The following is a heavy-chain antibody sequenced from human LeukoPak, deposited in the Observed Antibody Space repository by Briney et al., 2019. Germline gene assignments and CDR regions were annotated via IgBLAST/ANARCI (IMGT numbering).Heavy chain of an antibody. V-gene: IGHV3-43*02. CDR2: ISGDGGST. CDR3: ARGYSSGWYTDY. D-gene: IGHD6-19*01. J-gene: IGHJ4*02. Sequence: GGSLRLSCAASGFTFDDYAMHWVRQAPGKGLEWVSLISGDGGSTYYADSVKGRFTISRDNSKNSLYLQMNSLRAEDTAVYYCARGYSSGWYTDYWGQGTLVTVSS. CDR1: GFTFDDYA.